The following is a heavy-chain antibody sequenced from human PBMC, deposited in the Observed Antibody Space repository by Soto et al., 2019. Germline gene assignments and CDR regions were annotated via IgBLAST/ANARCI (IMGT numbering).Heavy chain of an antibody. D-gene: IGHD3-3*01. J-gene: IGHJ6*02. V-gene: IGHV4-39*01. Sequence: SETLSLTCTVSGGSISSSSYYWGWIRQPPGKGLEWIGSIYYSGSTYYNPSLKSRVTISVDTSKNQFSLKLSSVTAADTAVYYCARHNSGGFWSGYSYYYGMDVWGQRTTVTVSS. CDR2: IYYSGST. CDR3: ARHNSGGFWSGYSYYYGMDV. CDR1: GGSISSSSYY.